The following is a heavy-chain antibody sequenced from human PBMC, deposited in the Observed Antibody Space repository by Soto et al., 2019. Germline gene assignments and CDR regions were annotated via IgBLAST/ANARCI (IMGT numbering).Heavy chain of an antibody. CDR1: GFTFGSYP. CDR3: ARILYSSQRDGVDV. D-gene: IGHD2-8*01. Sequence: EVLLLESGGGWVQPGGSLRLSCAASGFTFGSYPITWVRQAPGKGLEWVSSISGGSDTIFYADSVKGRFTISRDNSRATLYLQMNSLRAEDMALYYCARILYSSQRDGVDVWGQGTTVTVSS. CDR2: ISGGSDTI. J-gene: IGHJ6*02. V-gene: IGHV3-23*01.